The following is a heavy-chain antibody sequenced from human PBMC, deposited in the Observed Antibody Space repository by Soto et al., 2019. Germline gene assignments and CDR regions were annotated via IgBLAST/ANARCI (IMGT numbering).Heavy chain of an antibody. D-gene: IGHD1-1*01. Sequence: QVQLQESGPGLVKPSQTLSLTCTVSGGSISSGDYYWSWIRQPPGKGLEWIGSIYYSGSTYYNPSIKSRVTKSVEPSKNQISLKLSSVTAADTAVYYCDRVDNWSDLPYFYYGMDVWGQGTTVTVSS. J-gene: IGHJ6*02. V-gene: IGHV4-30-4*01. CDR1: GGSISSGDYY. CDR2: IYYSGST. CDR3: DRVDNWSDLPYFYYGMDV.